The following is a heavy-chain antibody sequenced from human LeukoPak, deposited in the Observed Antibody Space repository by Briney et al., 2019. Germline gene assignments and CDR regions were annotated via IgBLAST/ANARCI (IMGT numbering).Heavy chain of an antibody. CDR3: ARQYSSSRGYYYYGMDV. Sequence: GESLKISCKASGFRFSDQWIGWVRQKPGKDLEWMGIIYPDGSHTAYSPSFQGQVTISADKSISTAYLQWSSLKASDTAMYYCARQYSSSRGYYYYGMDVWGQGTTVTVSS. CDR2: IYPDGSHT. D-gene: IGHD6-6*01. CDR1: GFRFSDQW. J-gene: IGHJ6*02. V-gene: IGHV5-51*01.